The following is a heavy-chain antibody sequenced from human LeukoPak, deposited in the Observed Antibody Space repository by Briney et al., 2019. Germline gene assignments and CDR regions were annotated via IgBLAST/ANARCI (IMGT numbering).Heavy chain of an antibody. Sequence: SGGSLRLSCAASGFTFSSYGMTWVRQAPGKGLEWVSAISASGGSTYYADSVKGRFTISRDNSKNTLFLQMNSLRAEDTAVYYCAKDHSSGWPYCFPYWGQGTLVTVSS. V-gene: IGHV3-23*01. CDR1: GFTFSSYG. J-gene: IGHJ4*02. D-gene: IGHD6-19*01. CDR2: ISASGGST. CDR3: AKDHSSGWPYCFPY.